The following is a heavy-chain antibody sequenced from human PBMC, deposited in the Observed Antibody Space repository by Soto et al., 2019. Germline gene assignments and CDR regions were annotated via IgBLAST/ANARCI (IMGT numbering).Heavy chain of an antibody. Sequence: PVGSLRLSCAASGFTFSSYWMSWVRQAPGKGLEWVANIKQGGSEKYYVDSVKGRFTISRDNAKNSLYLQMSSLRAEDTAVYYCAGHMAYYFDYWGQGTLVTVSS. J-gene: IGHJ4*02. CDR1: GFTFSSYW. CDR3: AGHMAYYFDY. V-gene: IGHV3-7*03. D-gene: IGHD2-21*01. CDR2: IKQGGSEK.